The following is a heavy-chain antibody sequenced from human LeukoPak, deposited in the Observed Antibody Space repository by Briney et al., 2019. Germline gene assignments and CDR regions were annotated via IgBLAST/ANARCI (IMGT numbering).Heavy chain of an antibody. J-gene: IGHJ4*02. CDR1: GGSFSGYY. CDR3: ARRTYSSTGYFDY. Sequence: PSETLSLTCAVYGGSFSGYYWSWIRQPPGKGLEWIGEINDSGSTNYNPSLKSRVTISVDTSKNQFSLKLNSVTAADTAVYYCARRTYSSTGYFDYWGQGTLVTVSS. CDR2: INDSGST. D-gene: IGHD6-13*01. V-gene: IGHV4-34*01.